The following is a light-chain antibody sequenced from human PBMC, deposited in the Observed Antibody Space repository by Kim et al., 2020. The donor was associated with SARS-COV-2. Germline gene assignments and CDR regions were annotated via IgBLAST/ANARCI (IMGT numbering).Light chain of an antibody. J-gene: IGKJ2*01. CDR2: GAS. CDR1: QSVSSN. V-gene: IGKV3-15*01. Sequence: SLSPGERATLSCRASQSVSSNLAWYQQKPGQAPRLLIYGASTRATGIPARFSGSGSGTEFTLTISSLQSEDFAVYYCQQHNNWPQTFGQGTKLEI. CDR3: QQHNNWPQT.